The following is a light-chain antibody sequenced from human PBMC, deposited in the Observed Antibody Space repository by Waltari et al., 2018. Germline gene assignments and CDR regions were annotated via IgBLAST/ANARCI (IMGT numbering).Light chain of an antibody. CDR2: DVA. CDR1: SSGVGGYKY. CDR3: SSYSTTSAVV. J-gene: IGLJ2*01. V-gene: IGLV2-14*03. Sequence: QSALTQPASVSGSPGQSISVSCKGTSSGVGGYKYVSWYQHPPGKAPKLLIYDVAKRPSGVSDRFSGSKTGNTASLTISGLRAEDEAFYYCSSYSTTSAVVFGGGTKMTVL.